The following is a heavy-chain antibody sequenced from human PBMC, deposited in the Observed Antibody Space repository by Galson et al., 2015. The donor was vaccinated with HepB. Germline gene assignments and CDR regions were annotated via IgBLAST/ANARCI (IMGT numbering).Heavy chain of an antibody. CDR3: AGTGYYTAELDY. CDR2: INAGNGNT. V-gene: IGHV1-3*01. J-gene: IGHJ4*02. CDR1: GYTFTSYA. Sequence: SCKASGYTFTSYAMHWVRQAPGQRLEWMRWINAGNGNTKYSQKFQGRVTITRDTSASTAYMELSSLRSEDTAVYYCAGTGYYTAELDYWGQGTLVTVSS. D-gene: IGHD3/OR15-3a*01.